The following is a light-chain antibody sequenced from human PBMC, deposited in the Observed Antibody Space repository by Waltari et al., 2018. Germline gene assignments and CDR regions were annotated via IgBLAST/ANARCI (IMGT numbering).Light chain of an antibody. CDR2: LNSDGSH. V-gene: IGLV4-69*01. CDR3: QTWGSGIVT. J-gene: IGLJ2*01. Sequence: QPVLTQSPSAPASLGASVKLTCTLSTGHSDFAIAWHQQQPERGPRYLMKLNSDGSHTKGDEIPDRFSGSSSGAERYLTISSLQSEDEAAYYCQTWGSGIVTFGGGTQLTVL. CDR1: TGHSDFA.